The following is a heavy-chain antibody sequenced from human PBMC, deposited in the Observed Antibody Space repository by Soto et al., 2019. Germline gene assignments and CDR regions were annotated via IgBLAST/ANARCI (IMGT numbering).Heavy chain of an antibody. J-gene: IGHJ4*02. D-gene: IGHD6-19*01. Sequence: GGSLRLSCAASGFTFSSYGMHWVRQAPGKGLEWVAVISYDGSNKYYADSVKGRFTISRDNSKNTLYLQMNSLRAEDTAVYYCAKGSSGWATHWGQGTLVTVSS. V-gene: IGHV3-30*18. CDR3: AKGSSGWATH. CDR2: ISYDGSNK. CDR1: GFTFSSYG.